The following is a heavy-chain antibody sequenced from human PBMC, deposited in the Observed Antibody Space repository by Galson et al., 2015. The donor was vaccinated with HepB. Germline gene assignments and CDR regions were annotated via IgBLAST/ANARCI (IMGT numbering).Heavy chain of an antibody. CDR3: FSAFFWSGYYAARPDFYYMDV. CDR1: GYTFTSYA. D-gene: IGHD3-3*01. J-gene: IGHJ6*03. Sequence: SVKVSCKASGYTFTSYAMNWVRQAPGQGLEWMGWINTNTGNPTYAQGFTGRFVFSLDTSVSTAYLQISSLKAEDTAVYYCFSAFFWSGYYAARPDFYYMDVWGKGTTVTVSS. CDR2: INTNTGNP. V-gene: IGHV7-4-1*02.